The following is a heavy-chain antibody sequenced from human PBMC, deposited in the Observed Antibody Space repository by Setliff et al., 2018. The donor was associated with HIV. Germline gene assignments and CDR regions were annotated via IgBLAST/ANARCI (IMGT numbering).Heavy chain of an antibody. CDR3: ARGIAMNRGVPQGWLDT. V-gene: IGHV4-59*11. Sequence: SETLSLTCIVSGGSITSHFWGWLRQAPGKAPEWIGNIYYSGNMYYSPSLRSRITISLATSKKQFSLRLTSVTAADTAVYYCARGIAMNRGVPQGWLDTWGQGTLVTVS. CDR2: IYYSGNM. J-gene: IGHJ5*02. D-gene: IGHD3-10*01. CDR1: GGSITSHF.